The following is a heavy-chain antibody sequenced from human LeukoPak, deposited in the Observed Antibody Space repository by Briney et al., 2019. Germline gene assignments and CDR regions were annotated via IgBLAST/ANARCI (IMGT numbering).Heavy chain of an antibody. CDR2: IYPRDSDT. V-gene: IGHV5-51*01. CDR3: AREYFSSGSVDN. Sequence: GESLKISCKVSVYSFTTAAISWVRQMPGKGLEWMGVIYPRDSDTRYSPSFQGQVTLSVDKSITTAYLQWSSLKASDSAMYYCAREYFSSGSVDNWGQGTLVTVSS. J-gene: IGHJ4*02. CDR1: VYSFTTAA. D-gene: IGHD6-19*01.